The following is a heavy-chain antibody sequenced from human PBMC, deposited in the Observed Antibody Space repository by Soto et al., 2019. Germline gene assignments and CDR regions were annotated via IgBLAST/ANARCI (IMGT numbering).Heavy chain of an antibody. Sequence: SETLSLTCTVSGGSISSYYWSWIRQPPGKGLEWIGYIYYSGSTNYNPSLKSRVTISVDTSKNQFSLKLSSVTAADTAVYYCARSPFNYDFLRGYSNAPNHYYNDGWGKGTTVTVSS. CDR2: IYYSGST. J-gene: IGHJ6*03. CDR3: ARSPFNYDFLRGYSNAPNHYYNDG. D-gene: IGHD3-3*01. V-gene: IGHV4-59*01. CDR1: GGSISSYY.